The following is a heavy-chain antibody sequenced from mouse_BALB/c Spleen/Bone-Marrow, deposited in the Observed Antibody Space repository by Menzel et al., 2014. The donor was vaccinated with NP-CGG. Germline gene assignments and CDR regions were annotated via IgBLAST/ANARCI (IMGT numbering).Heavy chain of an antibody. CDR2: INPSNGRT. V-gene: IGHV1S81*02. Sequence: QVELQQSGAELVKPGASVKLSCKASGYTFTSYWMHWVKQRPGQGLEWIGEINPSNGRTNYNEKFKSKATLTVDKSSSSAYVHLSILTSEDSAVYYCARRTTTVIATDYWGQGTTLTVSS. CDR3: ARRTTTVIATDY. J-gene: IGHJ2*01. CDR1: GYTFTSYW. D-gene: IGHD1-1*01.